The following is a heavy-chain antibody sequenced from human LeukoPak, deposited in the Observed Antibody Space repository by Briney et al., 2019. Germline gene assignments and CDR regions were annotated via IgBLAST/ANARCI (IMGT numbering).Heavy chain of an antibody. CDR2: IYYSGST. J-gene: IGHJ5*02. CDR3: ARAYSGYDRSRFDP. CDR1: GGSISSYY. V-gene: IGHV4-59*08. D-gene: IGHD5-12*01. Sequence: SETLSLTCTVSGGSISSYYWSWIRQPPGKGLEWIGYIYYSGSTNYNPSLKSRVTISVDTSKNQFSLKLSSVTAADTAVYYCARAYSGYDRSRFDPWGQGTLVTVSS.